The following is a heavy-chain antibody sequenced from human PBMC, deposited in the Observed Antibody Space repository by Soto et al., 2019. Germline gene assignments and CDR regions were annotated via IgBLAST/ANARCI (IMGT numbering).Heavy chain of an antibody. V-gene: IGHV3-66*01. CDR2: LYSDGTT. Sequence: EVQLVESGGGLVQPGWSLRLSCAASGLTVSNRYMNWVRQAPGEGLESVSILYSDGTTYYADSVKGRFTISRDNSKNTLYLQMHSLRADDTAVYYCARDTTVTTPTYFASWGQGTLVIVSS. CDR1: GLTVSNRY. J-gene: IGHJ4*02. CDR3: ARDTTVTTPTYFAS. D-gene: IGHD4-17*01.